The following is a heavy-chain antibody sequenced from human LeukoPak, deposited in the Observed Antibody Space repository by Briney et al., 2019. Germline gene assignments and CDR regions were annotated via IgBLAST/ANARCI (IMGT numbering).Heavy chain of an antibody. CDR3: AASNWNYPRDAFDI. CDR2: IYYTGST. CDR1: GGSISSHY. Sequence: PSETLSLTCIVSGGSISSHYWNWIRQHPGKGLEWIGYIYYTGSTNYNPSLRSRVTISVDTSKKQFSLKLSSVTAADSAVYYCAASNWNYPRDAFDIWGQGTMVTVSS. D-gene: IGHD1-7*01. V-gene: IGHV4-59*08. J-gene: IGHJ3*02.